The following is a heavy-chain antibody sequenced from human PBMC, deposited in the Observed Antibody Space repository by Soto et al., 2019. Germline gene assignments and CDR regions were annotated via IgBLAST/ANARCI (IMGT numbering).Heavy chain of an antibody. D-gene: IGHD4-17*01. CDR3: AIQVGYGDYVNWFDP. V-gene: IGHV1-18*01. J-gene: IGHJ5*02. CDR2: ISTYNGNT. CDR1: GYTFTSYG. Sequence: ASVKVSCKASGYTFTSYGISWVRQAPGQGLEWMGWISTYNGNTNYAQKLQGRVTMTTDTSTSTAYMELRSLKSDDTAVYYCAIQVGYGDYVNWFDPWGQGTLVPVSS.